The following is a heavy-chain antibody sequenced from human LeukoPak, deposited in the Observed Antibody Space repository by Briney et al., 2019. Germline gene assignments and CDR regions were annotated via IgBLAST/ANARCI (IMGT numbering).Heavy chain of an antibody. Sequence: GGSLRLSCAASGFTFSSYAMHWVRQAPGKGLEWVAVISYDGSNKYYADSVKGRLTISRDNSKNTLYLQMNSLRAEDTAVYYCVRDTTHYGDHLDYWGQGTLVTVSS. V-gene: IGHV3-30-3*01. CDR3: VRDTTHYGDHLDY. CDR1: GFTFSSYA. CDR2: ISYDGSNK. D-gene: IGHD4-17*01. J-gene: IGHJ4*02.